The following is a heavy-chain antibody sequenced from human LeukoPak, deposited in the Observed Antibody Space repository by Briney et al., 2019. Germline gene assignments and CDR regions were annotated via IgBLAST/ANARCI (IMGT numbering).Heavy chain of an antibody. V-gene: IGHV4-61*01. CDR2: IYYSGST. D-gene: IGHD6-19*01. Sequence: SETLSLTCTVSGGSVSSGSYYWSWIRQPPGKGLEWIGYIYYSGSTNYNPSLKSRVTISADTSKNQFSLKLSSVTAADTAVYYCARVIAGAVAGIYWGQGTLVTVSS. CDR1: GGSVSSGSYY. J-gene: IGHJ4*02. CDR3: ARVIAGAVAGIY.